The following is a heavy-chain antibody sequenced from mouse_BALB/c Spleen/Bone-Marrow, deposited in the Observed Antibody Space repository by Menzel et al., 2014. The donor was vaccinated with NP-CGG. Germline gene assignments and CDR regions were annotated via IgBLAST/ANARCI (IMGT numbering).Heavy chain of an antibody. V-gene: IGHV3-1*02. CDR2: IHNSGVT. J-gene: IGHJ2*01. CDR3: ARLDGSKGFDY. CDR1: GYSITSGYS. D-gene: IGHD1-1*01. Sequence: EVQLQQSGPDLVKPSQSLSLTCTVTGYSITSGYSWHWIRQFPGNKLEWMAYIHNSGVTNFNPSLKSRISISRDTSKNQVFLQLNSVTTEDTATYYCARLDGSKGFDYWGQGTTLTVSS.